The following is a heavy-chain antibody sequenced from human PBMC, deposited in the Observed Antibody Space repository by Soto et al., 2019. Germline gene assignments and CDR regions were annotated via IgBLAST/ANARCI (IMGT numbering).Heavy chain of an antibody. CDR2: ISSSSHYI. CDR1: GFTFTNYN. D-gene: IGHD3-16*01. J-gene: IGHJ2*01. Sequence: EVQLVESGGGLVKPGGSLRLSCAASGFTFTNYNINWVRQAPGKGLEWVSSISSSSHYIYSADSVKGRFTISRDNAKNSLYLQMDRLRVEDTAVYYCARFAYSAGFLVGYFDLWGRGTLVTVSS. CDR3: ARFAYSAGFLVGYFDL. V-gene: IGHV3-21*01.